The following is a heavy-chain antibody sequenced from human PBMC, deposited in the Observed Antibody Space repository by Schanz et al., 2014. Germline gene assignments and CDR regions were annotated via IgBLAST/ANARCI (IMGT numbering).Heavy chain of an antibody. V-gene: IGHV1-69*02. Sequence: VQLEQSGAEVKKPGSSVKVSCTASGGTFSSYTISWIRQAPGQGLEWMGRIIPSLGLAKYEQKFQDKVTITADRSTSTAYMELSSLRSEDTAVYYCARGYGDSPTDFWGQGTLVTVSS. D-gene: IGHD4-17*01. J-gene: IGHJ4*02. CDR1: GGTFSSYT. CDR2: IIPSLGLA. CDR3: ARGYGDSPTDF.